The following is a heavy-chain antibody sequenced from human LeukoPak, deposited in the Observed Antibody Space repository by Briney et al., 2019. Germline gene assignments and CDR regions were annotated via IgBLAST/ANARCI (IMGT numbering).Heavy chain of an antibody. D-gene: IGHD6-13*01. J-gene: IGHJ4*02. CDR2: MNPNSGNT. V-gene: IGHV1-8*01. CDR3: ARGLGAAAAPDY. Sequence: VASVRVSCKASVYTFTSYDINWGRQATGQGGEWMGWMNPNSGNTGYAQKFQGRVTMTRNTSISTAYMELSSLRSEDTAVYYCARGLGAAAAPDYWGQGTLVTVSS. CDR1: VYTFTSYD.